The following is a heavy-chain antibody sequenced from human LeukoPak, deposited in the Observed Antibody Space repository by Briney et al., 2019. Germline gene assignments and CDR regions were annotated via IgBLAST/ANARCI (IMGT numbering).Heavy chain of an antibody. Sequence: GESLKISCKGSGYSFTSYWIGWVRQMPGKGLELMGIIYPGDSDTRYSPSFQGQVTISADKSINTASLQWSSLKASDTAIYYCVRRDITSRYVVWFDPWGQGTPVTVSS. CDR2: IYPGDSDT. CDR3: VRRDITSRYVVWFDP. D-gene: IGHD2-2*01. J-gene: IGHJ5*02. V-gene: IGHV5-51*01. CDR1: GYSFTSYW.